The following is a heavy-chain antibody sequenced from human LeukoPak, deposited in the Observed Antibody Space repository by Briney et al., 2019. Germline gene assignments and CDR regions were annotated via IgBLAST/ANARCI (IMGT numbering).Heavy chain of an antibody. V-gene: IGHV4-39*01. CDR1: GGSISSSSYY. CDR2: IYYSGST. Sequence: SETLSLTCTVSGGSISSSSYYWGWIRQPPGKGLEWIGSIYYSGSTYYNPSLKSRVTISVDTSKNQFSLKLGSVTAADTAVYYCASRWELLHVDWFDPWGQGTLVTVSS. J-gene: IGHJ5*02. D-gene: IGHD1-26*01. CDR3: ASRWELLHVDWFDP.